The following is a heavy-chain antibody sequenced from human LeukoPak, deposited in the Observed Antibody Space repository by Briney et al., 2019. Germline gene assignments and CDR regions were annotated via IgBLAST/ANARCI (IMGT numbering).Heavy chain of an antibody. CDR1: GFTFSSYA. CDR3: ASDRDTAMVTEGDY. J-gene: IGHJ4*02. V-gene: IGHV3-30*04. CDR2: ISYDGSNK. D-gene: IGHD5-18*01. Sequence: GGSLRLSCAASGFTFSSYAMHWVRQAPGKGLEWVAVISYDGSNKYYADSVKGRFTISRDNSKNTLYLQMNSLRAEDTAVYYCASDRDTAMVTEGDYWGQGTLVTVSS.